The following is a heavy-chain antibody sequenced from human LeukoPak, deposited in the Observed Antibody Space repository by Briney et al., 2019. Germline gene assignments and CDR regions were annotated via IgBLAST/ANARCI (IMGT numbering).Heavy chain of an antibody. J-gene: IGHJ4*02. CDR3: AKALSGSGNYGDFHY. D-gene: IGHD3-10*01. Sequence: GGSLRLSCVASGFTFRSYAMSWVRQAPGKGLEWVSGVSGSDDYRYYADSVKGRFTMSGDNSKNTLYLQMNSLRAEDTAVYYCAKALSGSGNYGDFHYWGQGALVTVSS. V-gene: IGHV3-23*01. CDR2: VSGSDDYR. CDR1: GFTFRSYA.